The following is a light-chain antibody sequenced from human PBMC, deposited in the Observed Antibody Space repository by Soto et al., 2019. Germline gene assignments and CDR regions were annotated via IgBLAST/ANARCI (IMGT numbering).Light chain of an antibody. Sequence: DIVMTQSPESLAVALGERATINCKSSQSVLYSSDNKNYLAWYQQKPGQPPKLLIYWASSRESGVPDRFSGSGSGTDFTLTISSLQAEDVAVYYCQQYYSSPPLTFGGGTKVEIK. CDR2: WAS. V-gene: IGKV4-1*01. J-gene: IGKJ4*01. CDR1: QSVLYSSDNKNY. CDR3: QQYYSSPPLT.